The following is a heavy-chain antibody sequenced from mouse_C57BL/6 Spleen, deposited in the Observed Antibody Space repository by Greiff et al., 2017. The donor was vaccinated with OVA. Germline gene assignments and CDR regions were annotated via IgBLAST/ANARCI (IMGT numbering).Heavy chain of an antibody. CDR2: INYDGSST. CDR1: GFTFSDYY. V-gene: IGHV5-16*01. D-gene: IGHD2-4*01. J-gene: IGHJ4*01. CDR3: ARTDYGYAMDY. Sequence: EVMLVESEGGLVQPGSSMKLSCTASGFTFSDYYMAWFRQVPEKGLEWVANINYDGSSTYYLDSLKSRFIISRDNAKNILYLQMSSLKSEDTATYYCARTDYGYAMDYWGQGTSVTVSS.